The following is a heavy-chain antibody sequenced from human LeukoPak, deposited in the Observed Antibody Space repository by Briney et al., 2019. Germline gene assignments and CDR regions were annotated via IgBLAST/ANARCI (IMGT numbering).Heavy chain of an antibody. CDR2: INPNSGGT. CDR1: GYTFTGYY. CDR3: ARGREYYDILTGYYWFDP. V-gene: IGHV1-2*02. D-gene: IGHD3-9*01. Sequence: GASVKVSCKASGYTFTGYYMHWVRQAPGQGLDWMGWINPNSGGTNYAEKFQGRVTITRETSISTAYMELSRLRSDDTAVYYCARGREYYDILTGYYWFDPWGRGTLVTVSS. J-gene: IGHJ5*02.